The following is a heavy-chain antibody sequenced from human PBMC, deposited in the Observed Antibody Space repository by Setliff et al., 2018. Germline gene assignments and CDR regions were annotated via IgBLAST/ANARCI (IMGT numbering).Heavy chain of an antibody. J-gene: IGHJ4*02. V-gene: IGHV3-11*01. Sequence: GGSLRLSCAASVFTFSDYYMTWIRQAPGKGLECISYTSNTGITTYYADSVKGRFTISRDNAKNSLYLQMNSLTTEDTAFYYCVKSDRDSSGWYPDYWGQGTLVTVSS. CDR1: VFTFSDYY. CDR2: TSNTGITT. CDR3: VKSDRDSSGWYPDY. D-gene: IGHD6-19*01.